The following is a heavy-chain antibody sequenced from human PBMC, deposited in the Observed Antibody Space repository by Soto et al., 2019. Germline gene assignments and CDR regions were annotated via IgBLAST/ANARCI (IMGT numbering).Heavy chain of an antibody. D-gene: IGHD6-13*01. Sequence: QPGGSLRLSCTASGFTFGDYAMSWFRQAPGKGLEWVGFIRSKAYGGTTEYAASVKGRFTISRDDSKSIAYLQMNSLKTEDTAVYYCTRDLPGYSSSWCRFDYWGQGTLVTVSS. J-gene: IGHJ4*02. V-gene: IGHV3-49*03. CDR2: IRSKAYGGTT. CDR1: GFTFGDYA. CDR3: TRDLPGYSSSWCRFDY.